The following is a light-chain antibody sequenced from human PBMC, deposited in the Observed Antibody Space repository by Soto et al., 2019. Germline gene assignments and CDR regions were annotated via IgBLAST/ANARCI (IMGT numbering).Light chain of an antibody. Sequence: EIVLTQSPATLSSSPGERATLSCRASQTVAYKLAWYQHRPGQAPRLLIYETSNRATGIPARFSGSGSGTDLTLTISSLEPEDFAVYYCHQRMSWPRTFGQGTKVEVK. V-gene: IGKV3-11*01. CDR3: HQRMSWPRT. CDR1: QTVAYK. J-gene: IGKJ1*01. CDR2: ETS.